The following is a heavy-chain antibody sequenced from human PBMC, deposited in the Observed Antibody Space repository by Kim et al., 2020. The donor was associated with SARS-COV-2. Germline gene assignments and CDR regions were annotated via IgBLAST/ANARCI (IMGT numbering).Heavy chain of an antibody. V-gene: IGHV4-61*01. CDR2: IYYSGST. Sequence: SETLSLTCTVSGGSVSSGSYYWSWIRQPPGKGLEWIGYIYYSGSTNYNPSLKSRVTISVDTSKNQFSLKLSSVTAADTAVYYCARSRYDFWSGYFDYWG. D-gene: IGHD3-3*01. CDR1: GGSVSSGSYY. CDR3: ARSRYDFWSGYFDY. J-gene: IGHJ4*01.